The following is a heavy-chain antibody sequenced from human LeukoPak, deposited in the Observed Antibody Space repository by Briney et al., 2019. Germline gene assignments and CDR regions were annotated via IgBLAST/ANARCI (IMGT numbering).Heavy chain of an antibody. V-gene: IGHV3-23*01. CDR1: GFTFSSYA. CDR2: ISGSGGST. D-gene: IGHD6-19*01. Sequence: QTGGSQRLSCAASGFTFSSYAMSWVRQAPGKGLEWVSAISGSGGSTYYADSVKGRFTISRDNSKNTLYLQMNSLRAEDTAVYYCAKDLMWAQGGSGWYRNAFDIWGQGTMVTVSS. CDR3: AKDLMWAQGGSGWYRNAFDI. J-gene: IGHJ3*02.